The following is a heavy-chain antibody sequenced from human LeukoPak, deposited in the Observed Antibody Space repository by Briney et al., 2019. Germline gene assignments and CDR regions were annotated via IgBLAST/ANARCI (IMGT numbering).Heavy chain of an antibody. Sequence: GGSLRLSCAASGFTFSSYGMHWVRQAPGKGLEWVAVISYDGSNKYYADSVKGRFTISRDNSKNTLYLQMNSLRAEDTAVYYCAKDGFGGATNLDYWGQGTLVTVSS. CDR1: GFTFSSYG. J-gene: IGHJ4*02. V-gene: IGHV3-30*18. CDR3: AKDGFGGATNLDY. CDR2: ISYDGSNK. D-gene: IGHD1-26*01.